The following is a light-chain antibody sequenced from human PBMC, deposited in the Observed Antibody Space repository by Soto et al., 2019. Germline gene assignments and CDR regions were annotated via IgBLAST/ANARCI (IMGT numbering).Light chain of an antibody. CDR1: QSISSW. Sequence: DIQMTQSPSTLSASVGARVPITCRASQSISSWLAWYQQKPGKAPKVLIYDASSLESGVPSRFSGSGSGTEFTLTISSLQPDDFATYYCQQYNSYSSFGQGTKVDIK. V-gene: IGKV1-5*01. J-gene: IGKJ1*01. CDR2: DAS. CDR3: QQYNSYSS.